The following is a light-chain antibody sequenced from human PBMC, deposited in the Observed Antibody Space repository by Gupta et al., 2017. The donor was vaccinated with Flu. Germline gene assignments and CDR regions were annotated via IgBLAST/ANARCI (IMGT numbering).Light chain of an antibody. V-gene: IGKV4-1*01. CDR3: QQDFSASYT. J-gene: IGKJ2*01. CDR1: QSLLYNSKSQNF. CDR2: WAS. Sequence: DIVLPQSPESLAVTLGERATTTCRSSQSLLYNSKSQNFLAWYQQKPGHPPKLLISWASTRESGVPDRFRGSGSGSDFTLTISSLQAEDVAVYYCQQDFSASYTFGQGTKLEIK.